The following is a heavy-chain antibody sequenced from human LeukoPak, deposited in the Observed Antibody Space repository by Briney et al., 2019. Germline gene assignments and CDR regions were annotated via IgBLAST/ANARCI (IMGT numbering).Heavy chain of an antibody. CDR1: GASISSGGYC. V-gene: IGHV4-31*03. J-gene: IGHJ5*02. D-gene: IGHD3-10*01. CDR3: ANYGAGTYRFDP. CDR2: ICYSGTT. Sequence: SETLFLTCTVSGASISSGGYCWSWIRQHPGKGLEWIGYICYSGTTYYNPSLKSRVTISVDMSENQFSLKLSSVTAADTAVYYCANYGAGTYRFDPWGQGTLVTVSS.